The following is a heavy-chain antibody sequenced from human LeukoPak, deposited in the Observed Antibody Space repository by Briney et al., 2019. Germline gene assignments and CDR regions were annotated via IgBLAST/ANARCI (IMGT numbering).Heavy chain of an antibody. CDR3: ARSYIPNTSSWY. Sequence: SETLSLTCTVYGGSFSGYYWSWIRQPPGKGLEWIGYTYYSGSTYYNPSLKSRVTISVDTSKNQFSLKLSSVTAADTAVYYCARSYIPNTSSWYWGQGTLVTVSS. D-gene: IGHD6-13*01. CDR2: TYYSGST. CDR1: GGSFSGYY. V-gene: IGHV4-59*12. J-gene: IGHJ4*02.